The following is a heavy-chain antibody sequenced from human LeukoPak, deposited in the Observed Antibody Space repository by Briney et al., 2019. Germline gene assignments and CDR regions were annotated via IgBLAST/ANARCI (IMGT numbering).Heavy chain of an antibody. Sequence: ASVKVSCKASGGTFSSYAVSWVRQAPGQGLEWMGRIIPIFGTANYAQKFQGRVTITTDESTSTAYMELSSLRSEDTAVYYCARFRVTEAFDIWGQGTMVTVPS. J-gene: IGHJ3*02. CDR2: IIPIFGTA. CDR1: GGTFSSYA. V-gene: IGHV1-69*05. CDR3: ARFRVTEAFDI. D-gene: IGHD2-21*02.